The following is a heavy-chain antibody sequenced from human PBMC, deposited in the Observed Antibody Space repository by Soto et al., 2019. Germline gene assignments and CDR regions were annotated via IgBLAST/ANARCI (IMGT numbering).Heavy chain of an antibody. D-gene: IGHD5-12*01. J-gene: IGHJ4*02. V-gene: IGHV1-8*01. CDR2: MNPNSGNT. CDR3: ARGPRYSGDDYGDY. Sequence: QVQLVQSGAEVKKPGASVKVSCKASGYTFTSYDIHWVRQATGQGLEWMGWMNPNSGNTGYAQKFQGRVTMTRNTSIRTAYMELSSLRSEDTAGYYCARGPRYSGDDYGDYWGQGPLVTVSS. CDR1: GYTFTSYD.